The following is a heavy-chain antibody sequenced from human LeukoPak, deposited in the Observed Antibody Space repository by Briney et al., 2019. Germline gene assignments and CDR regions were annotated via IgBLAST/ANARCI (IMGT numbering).Heavy chain of an antibody. Sequence: PSGTLSLTCTVSGGSISGYYWSWIRQPAGRGLEWIGRIYTSGSTNYNPSLKSRVAMSVDTSKNQFSLKLSSVTAADTAIYYCAPYYYGSGSSGWGYFDYWGQGTLVTVSS. CDR2: IYTSGST. D-gene: IGHD3-10*01. J-gene: IGHJ4*02. CDR1: GGSISGYY. V-gene: IGHV4-4*07. CDR3: APYYYGSGSSGWGYFDY.